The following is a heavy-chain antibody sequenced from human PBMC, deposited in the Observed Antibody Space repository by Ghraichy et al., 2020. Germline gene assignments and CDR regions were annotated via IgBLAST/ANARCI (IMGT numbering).Heavy chain of an antibody. CDR2: ISFSGANT. CDR1: GFPFSSDA. V-gene: IGHV3-23*01. Sequence: GGSLRLSCAASGFPFSSDAMSRVRQTPGKGLEWVSSISFSGANTYYAVSVKGRFTISRDNSKNTLYLQMNSLRADDTAVYYCAKAWGYCSAATCPSYNWFDPWGQGTLVTVSS. CDR3: AKAWGYCSAATCPSYNWFDP. J-gene: IGHJ5*02. D-gene: IGHD2-15*01.